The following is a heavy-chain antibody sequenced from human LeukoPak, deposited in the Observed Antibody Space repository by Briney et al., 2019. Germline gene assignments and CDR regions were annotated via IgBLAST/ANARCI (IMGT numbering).Heavy chain of an antibody. CDR3: ARDINWGQVDY. D-gene: IGHD7-27*01. CDR1: GFTFSGHW. J-gene: IGHJ4*02. CDR2: INGDGSAT. Sequence: HPGGSLRLSCAASGFTFSGHWMYWLRQAPWKGLAWVSRINGDGSATNYADSMEGRFTISRDNAKNIVYLQMNSLREDDTAIYYCARDINWGQVDYWGQGTLVTVSS. V-gene: IGHV3-74*01.